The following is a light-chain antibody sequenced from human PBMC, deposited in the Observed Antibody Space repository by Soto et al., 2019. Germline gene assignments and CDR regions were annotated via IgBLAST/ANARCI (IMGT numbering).Light chain of an antibody. Sequence: QSALTQPRSVSGSPGQSVTISCTGTSSDIGAYNFVSWYQQHPDKAPKLMIYDVIKRPSGVPDRFSGSKSGNTASLTIYGLQAEDAADYYCCSYEGSYTHVFGTGTKLTVL. V-gene: IGLV2-11*01. CDR2: DVI. CDR3: CSYEGSYTHV. J-gene: IGLJ1*01. CDR1: SSDIGAYNF.